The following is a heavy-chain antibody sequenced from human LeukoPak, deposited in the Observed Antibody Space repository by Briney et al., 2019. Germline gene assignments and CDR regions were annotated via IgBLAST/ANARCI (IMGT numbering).Heavy chain of an antibody. V-gene: IGHV3-64D*06. J-gene: IGHJ4*02. D-gene: IGHD2-2*01. Sequence: GGSLRLSCSASGFTFSSYAMHWVRQAPGKGLEYVSVISSNGVTTYYADSVKGRFTISRDNSKSTVHLQMSSLRAEDTAMYYCVKDFGHSTGGYWGQGTLVTVSS. CDR3: VKDFGHSTGGY. CDR1: GFTFSSYA. CDR2: ISSNGVTT.